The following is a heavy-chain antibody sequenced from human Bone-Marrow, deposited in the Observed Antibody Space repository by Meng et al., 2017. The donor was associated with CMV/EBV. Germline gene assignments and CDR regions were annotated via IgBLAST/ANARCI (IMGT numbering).Heavy chain of an antibody. V-gene: IGHV3-21*01. CDR2: ISSSSSYI. D-gene: IGHD2-8*01. Sequence: SCAASGFTFSSYSMNWVRQAPGKGLEWVSSISSSSSYIYYADSVKGRFTISRDNAKNSLYLQMNSLRAEDTAVYYCARDLGYCTNGVCSMDYWGQGILVTVAS. CDR1: GFTFSSYS. CDR3: ARDLGYCTNGVCSMDY. J-gene: IGHJ4*02.